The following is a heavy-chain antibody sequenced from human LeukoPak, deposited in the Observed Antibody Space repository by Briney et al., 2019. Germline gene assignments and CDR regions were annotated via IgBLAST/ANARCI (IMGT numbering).Heavy chain of an antibody. V-gene: IGHV3-23*01. Sequence: GGSLRLSCAASGFTFSSYAMTWVRQAPGKGLEWVSGISGSGGSTYYADSVKGRFTMSRDNSKNTLYLQMNSLRAEDTAVYYCAKDPGGQSFYYHYGMDVWGQGTTVTVSS. CDR1: GFTFSSYA. D-gene: IGHD4-23*01. CDR2: ISGSGGST. CDR3: AKDPGGQSFYYHYGMDV. J-gene: IGHJ6*02.